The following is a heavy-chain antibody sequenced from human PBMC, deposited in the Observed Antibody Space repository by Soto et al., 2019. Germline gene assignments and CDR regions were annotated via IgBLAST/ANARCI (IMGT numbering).Heavy chain of an antibody. V-gene: IGHV4-4*02. D-gene: IGHD4-17*01. CDR1: SGSISSSNW. Sequence: SETLSLTCAVSSGSISSSNWWSWVRQPPGKGLEWIGEIYHSGSTNYNPSLKSRVTISVDKSKNQFSLKLSSVTAADTAVYYCARDRREPTKETTVTTGYFDYWGQGTLVTVSS. J-gene: IGHJ4*02. CDR3: ARDRREPTKETTVTTGYFDY. CDR2: IYHSGST.